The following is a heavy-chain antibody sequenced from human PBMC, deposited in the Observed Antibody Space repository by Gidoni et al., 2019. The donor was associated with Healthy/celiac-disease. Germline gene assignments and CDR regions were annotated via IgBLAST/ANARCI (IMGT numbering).Heavy chain of an antibody. D-gene: IGHD4-17*01. V-gene: IGHV4-34*01. Sequence: QVQLQQWCAGLLKPSETLSLTCAVYGGSFSGYYWSWIRQPPGKGLEGSGENNHSGSTNYNPSLKSRVTISVDTSKNQFSLKLSSVTAADTAVYYCARTRPTVTVYYYYYGMDVWGQGTTVTVSS. CDR2: NNHSGST. CDR1: GGSFSGYY. CDR3: ARTRPTVTVYYYYYGMDV. J-gene: IGHJ6*02.